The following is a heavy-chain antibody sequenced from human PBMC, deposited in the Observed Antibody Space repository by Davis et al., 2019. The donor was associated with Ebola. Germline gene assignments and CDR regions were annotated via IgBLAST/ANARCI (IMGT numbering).Heavy chain of an antibody. V-gene: IGHV1-18*01. CDR2: ISAYNGNT. J-gene: IGHJ4*02. CDR1: GYTFTSYG. Sequence: ASVKVSCKASGYTFTSYGISWVRQAPGQGLEWMGWISAYNGNTNYAQKLQGRVTMTTDTSTSTAYMELRSLRSDDTAVYYCARAKLHLGELSLYLLEDYWGQGTLVTVSS. D-gene: IGHD3-16*02. CDR3: ARAKLHLGELSLYLLEDY.